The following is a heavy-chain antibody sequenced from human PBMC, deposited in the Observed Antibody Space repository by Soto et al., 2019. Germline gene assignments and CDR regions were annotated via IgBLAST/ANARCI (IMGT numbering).Heavy chain of an antibody. Sequence: ASVKVSCKASGYTFTSYGISWVRQAPGQGLEWMGWISAYNGNTNYAQKLQGRVTMTTDTSTSTAYMELRSLRSDDTAVYYCARVEYSSSWYSPYYYYGMDVWGQGTTVTVPS. CDR2: ISAYNGNT. CDR1: GYTFTSYG. V-gene: IGHV1-18*01. J-gene: IGHJ6*02. CDR3: ARVEYSSSWYSPYYYYGMDV. D-gene: IGHD6-13*01.